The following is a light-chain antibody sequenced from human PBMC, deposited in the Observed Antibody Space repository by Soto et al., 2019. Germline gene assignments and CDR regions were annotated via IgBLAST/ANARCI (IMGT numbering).Light chain of an antibody. CDR3: QQHHIWLT. CDR2: DPY. CDR1: QSVSNH. V-gene: IGKV3-11*01. Sequence: EIVLTQSPATLSLSPGERATLSCRAGQSVSNHLAWYQQKPGQAPRLLMYDPYNRATGIPARFRGSGSGTDFTLTISSIEPEDSAVYYCQQHHIWLTFGGGTKVEI. J-gene: IGKJ4*01.